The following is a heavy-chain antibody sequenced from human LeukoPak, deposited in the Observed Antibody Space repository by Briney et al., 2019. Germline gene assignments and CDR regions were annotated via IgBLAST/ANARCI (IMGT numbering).Heavy chain of an antibody. Sequence: GGSLRLSCIASRFTYSTYAMHWVRQAPGRGLEWLTFISYDGSNKNYADSVKGRFTISRDNSKNTLYLQMNSLRSEDTAVYYCATVTVYGDHGRVWFDPWGQGTLVTVSS. D-gene: IGHD4-17*01. CDR2: ISYDGSNK. V-gene: IGHV3-30-3*01. J-gene: IGHJ5*02. CDR3: ATVTVYGDHGRVWFDP. CDR1: RFTYSTYA.